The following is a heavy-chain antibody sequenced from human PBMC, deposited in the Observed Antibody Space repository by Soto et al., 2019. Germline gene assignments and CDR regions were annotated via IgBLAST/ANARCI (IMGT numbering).Heavy chain of an antibody. CDR1: GDSVSSNSAA. J-gene: IGHJ3*02. Sequence: SQTLSLTCVISGDSVSSNSAAWNWIRQSPSRGLEWLGRTYYRSKWYNDYAVSVKSRITINPDTSKNQFSLQLNSVTPEDTAVYYCARGSGSSPPYAFDIWGQGTMVTVSS. V-gene: IGHV6-1*01. CDR2: TYYRSKWYN. CDR3: ARGSGSSPPYAFDI. D-gene: IGHD6-6*01.